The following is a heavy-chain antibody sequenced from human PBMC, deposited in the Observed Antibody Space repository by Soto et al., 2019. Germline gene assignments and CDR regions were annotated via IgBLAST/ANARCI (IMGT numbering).Heavy chain of an antibody. Sequence: EVQLLESGGGLVQPGGSGRPSWAASELTFGNKPMTGVRQPPGKGRGGVSAISGDSGRTYYADSVKGRFTISRDNSKNTLYLQMNTLRAEDTAVYYCAVTPNCGRDCSAASYWYFDIWGRGTLVTVSS. D-gene: IGHD2-21*02. V-gene: IGHV3-23*01. CDR2: ISGDSGRT. J-gene: IGHJ2*01. CDR3: AVTPNCGRDCSAASYWYFDI. CDR1: ELTFGNKP.